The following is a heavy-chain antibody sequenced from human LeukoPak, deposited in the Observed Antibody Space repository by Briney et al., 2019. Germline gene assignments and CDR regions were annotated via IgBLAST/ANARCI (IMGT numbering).Heavy chain of an antibody. D-gene: IGHD6-19*01. CDR3: ARRTQWPYYFDY. V-gene: IGHV4-61*01. CDR1: GGSVSSGSYY. CDR2: IYYSGST. Sequence: SETLSLTCTVSGGSVSSGSYYWSWIRQPPGKGLEWIGYIYYSGSTNYKSSLKSRVTISVDTSKNQFSLKLSSVTAADTAVYYCARRTQWPYYFDYWGQGTLVTVSS. J-gene: IGHJ4*02.